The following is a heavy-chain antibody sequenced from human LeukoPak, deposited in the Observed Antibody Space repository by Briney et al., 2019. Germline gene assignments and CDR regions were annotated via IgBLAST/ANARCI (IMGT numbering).Heavy chain of an antibody. CDR1: GGSFSGYY. CDR3: ARQYIAAANLYFDF. J-gene: IGHJ4*02. V-gene: IGHV4-34*01. CDR2: INHSGST. D-gene: IGHD6-13*01. Sequence: SETLSLTCAVYGGSFSGYYWSWIRQPPGKGLEWIGEINHSGSTNYNPSLKSRVTISVDTSKNQFSLKLSSVTAADTAVYYCARQYIAAANLYFDFWGQGTLVTVSS.